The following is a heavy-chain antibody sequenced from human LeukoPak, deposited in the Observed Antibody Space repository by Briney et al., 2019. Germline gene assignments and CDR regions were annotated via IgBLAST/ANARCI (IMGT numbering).Heavy chain of an antibody. J-gene: IGHJ5*02. CDR2: IYYSGST. V-gene: IGHV4-39*01. Sequence: SETLSLTCTVSGGSISSSRYYWGWIRQPPGKGLEWIGSIYYSGSTYYNPSLKSRVTISVDTSKNQFSLKLSSVTAADTALYYCARLNSPGWFDPWGQGTLVTVSS. D-gene: IGHD4-23*01. CDR3: ARLNSPGWFDP. CDR1: GGSISSSRYY.